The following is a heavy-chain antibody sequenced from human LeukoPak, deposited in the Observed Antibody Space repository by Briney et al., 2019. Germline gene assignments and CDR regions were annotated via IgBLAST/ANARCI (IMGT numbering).Heavy chain of an antibody. CDR1: DGSFGPYY. D-gene: IGHD4-11*01. CDR3: ARGRNLHIFDI. J-gene: IGHJ3*02. Sequence: SETLSLTCAVSDGSFGPYYWSWIRQPPGKGLEYIGESNHSGSTNYNPSLKGRVTISVDESKNQFSLRLSSLTAADTAVYCARGRNLHIFDIWGQGTMVTVSS. V-gene: IGHV4-34*01. CDR2: SNHSGST.